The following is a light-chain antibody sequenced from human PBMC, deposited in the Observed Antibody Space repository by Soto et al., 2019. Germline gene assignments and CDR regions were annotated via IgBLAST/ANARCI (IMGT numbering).Light chain of an antibody. J-gene: IGLJ2*01. CDR3: CSYAGSSTYVV. V-gene: IGLV2-23*01. CDR2: EGS. Sequence: QSALTQPASVSGSPGQSITISCTGTSSDVGSYNLVSWYQQHPGKAPKLMIYEGSKRPSGVSNRFSGSNSGNTASLTISGLQAEDEADYYRCSYAGSSTYVVFGGGTKVTVL. CDR1: SSDVGSYNL.